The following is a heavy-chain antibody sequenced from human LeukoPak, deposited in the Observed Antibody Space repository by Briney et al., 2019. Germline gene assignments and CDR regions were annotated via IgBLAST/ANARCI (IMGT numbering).Heavy chain of an antibody. D-gene: IGHD2-2*01. V-gene: IGHV1-2*02. CDR1: GYTFTSYG. Sequence: GASVKVSCKASGYTFTSYGISWVRQAPGQGLEWMGWINPNSGGTNYAQKFQGRVTMTRDTSISTAYMELSRLRSDDTAVYYCARLLDCSSTSCPSWGQGTLVTVSS. CDR2: INPNSGGT. J-gene: IGHJ5*02. CDR3: ARLLDCSSTSCPS.